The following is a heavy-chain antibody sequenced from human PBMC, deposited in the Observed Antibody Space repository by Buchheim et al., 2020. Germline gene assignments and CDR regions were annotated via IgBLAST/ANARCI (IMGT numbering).Heavy chain of an antibody. Sequence: QVQLVQSGAEVKKPGASVKVSCKASGYTFTSYDINWVRQATEQGLEWMGWMNPNSGNTGYAQKFQGRVTMTRNTSISTAYMELSSLRSEDTAVYYCARLAAVMVQGVISNYYYYGMDVWGQGTT. CDR3: ARLAAVMVQGVISNYYYYGMDV. D-gene: IGHD3-10*01. V-gene: IGHV1-8*01. CDR2: MNPNSGNT. CDR1: GYTFTSYD. J-gene: IGHJ6*02.